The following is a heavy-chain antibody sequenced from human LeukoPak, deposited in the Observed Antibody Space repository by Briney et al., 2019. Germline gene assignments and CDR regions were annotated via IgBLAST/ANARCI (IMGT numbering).Heavy chain of an antibody. CDR2: MYLSGTT. J-gene: IGHJ4*02. D-gene: IGHD3-22*01. CDR3: AGLVGRYSSGLYYYYFDY. V-gene: IGHV4-4*02. CDR1: GDSINSLDS. Sequence: PSETLSLTCTVSGDSINSLDSWSWVSQPPGKGLEWIGEMYLSGTTHSNPSVKSRVTISIDKSKNQFFLNLSSVTAADTAVYYCAGLVGRYSSGLYYYYFDYWGQGTLVTVSS.